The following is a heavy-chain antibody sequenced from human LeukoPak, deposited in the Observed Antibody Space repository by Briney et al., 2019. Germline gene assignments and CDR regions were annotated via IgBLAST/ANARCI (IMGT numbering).Heavy chain of an antibody. CDR2: ISGSGTNT. D-gene: IGHD2-2*01. CDR3: VKHSAPVLAAARFDY. CDR1: RFTFSSYD. Sequence: GGSLRLSCAASRFTFSSYDMTWVRQAPGKGLEWVSVISGSGTNTYYADSVKGRFTISRDNSKNTLYLQMNSLRAEDTALYYCVKHSAPVLAAARFDYWGQGNLVTVSS. V-gene: IGHV3-23*01. J-gene: IGHJ4*02.